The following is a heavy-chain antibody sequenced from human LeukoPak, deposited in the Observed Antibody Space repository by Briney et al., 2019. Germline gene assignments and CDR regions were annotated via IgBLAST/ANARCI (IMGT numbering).Heavy chain of an antibody. J-gene: IGHJ4*02. Sequence: GESLKISCKGSGYSFTSYWIGWVRQMPGKGLEWMGIIYPGDSDTRYSPSFQGQVTISADKSISTAYLQWSSLKASDTAMYYCARHFRSNGDYGPPDYWGQGTLVTVSS. CDR2: IYPGDSDT. CDR3: ARHFRSNGDYGPPDY. V-gene: IGHV5-51*01. D-gene: IGHD4-17*01. CDR1: GYSFTSYW.